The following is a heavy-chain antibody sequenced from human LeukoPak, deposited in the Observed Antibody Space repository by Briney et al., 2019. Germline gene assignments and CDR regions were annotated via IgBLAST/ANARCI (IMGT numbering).Heavy chain of an antibody. D-gene: IGHD4-17*01. J-gene: IGHJ4*02. CDR3: ARRSCGDTHVL. CDR2: INYIGST. Sequence: PSETLSLTCIVSAASISNDGDYWSWVRQHREKGLEWIGFINYIGSTYYNPSPKSRFTIALDTSNNQFSLKVNSVTPPAPALYHCARRSCGDTHVLWGQGSLVTVSS. V-gene: IGHV4-31*03. CDR1: AASISNDGDY.